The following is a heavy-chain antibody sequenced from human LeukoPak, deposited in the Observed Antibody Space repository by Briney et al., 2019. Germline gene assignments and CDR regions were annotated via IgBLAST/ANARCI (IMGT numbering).Heavy chain of an antibody. J-gene: IGHJ4*02. CDR1: GYTFTGYY. CDR3: ARAERRLLLGY. D-gene: IGHD2-2*01. CDR2: INPSGGST. V-gene: IGHV1-46*01. Sequence: GASVKVSCKASGYTFTGYYMHWVRQAPGQGLEWMGIINPSGGSTSYAQKFKGRVTMTRDTSTSTVYMELSSLRSEDTAVYYCARAERRLLLGYWGQGTLATVSS.